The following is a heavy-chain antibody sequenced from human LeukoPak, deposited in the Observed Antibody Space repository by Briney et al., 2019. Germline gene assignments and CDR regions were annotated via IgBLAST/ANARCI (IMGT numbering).Heavy chain of an antibody. CDR2: ISGSGGST. V-gene: IGHV3-23*01. CDR3: AKAPIVAKFLHS. D-gene: IGHD5-12*01. J-gene: IGHJ4*02. Sequence: GGSLRLSCAASGFTFSSPALNWVRQAPGKGLEWVSGISGSGGSTYYADSVKGRFTISRDNSKNTLYLQMNSLRAEDTAVYYCAKAPIVAKFLHSWGQGTLVTVSS. CDR1: GFTFSSPA.